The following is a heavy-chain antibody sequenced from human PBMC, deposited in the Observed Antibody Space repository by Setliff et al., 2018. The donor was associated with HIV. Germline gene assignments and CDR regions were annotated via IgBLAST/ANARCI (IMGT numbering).Heavy chain of an antibody. D-gene: IGHD6-19*01. Sequence: SETLSLTCTVSGGSISRYYWSWIRQPPGKGLEWIGYIDYSGITTYNPSLKSRVTISVDTSKNQFYLELSSVTAADTAVYYCSREYIAVASADHWGLGTLVTVSS. J-gene: IGHJ4*02. V-gene: IGHV4-59*12. CDR1: GGSISRYY. CDR3: SREYIAVASADH. CDR2: IDYSGIT.